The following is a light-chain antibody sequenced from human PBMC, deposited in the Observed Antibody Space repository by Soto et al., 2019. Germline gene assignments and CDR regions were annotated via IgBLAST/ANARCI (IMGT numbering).Light chain of an antibody. CDR2: GNT. CDR3: QSYDSSLSAVV. Sequence: QSVLTQPPSVSGAPGQRVTLSCTGSSSNIGAGYDVHWYQHLPGTAPKLLIYGNTNRPSGVPDRFSGSKSGTSASLAITGLQAEDEADYYCQSYDSSLSAVVFGGGTKLTVL. CDR1: SSNIGAGYD. V-gene: IGLV1-40*01. J-gene: IGLJ2*01.